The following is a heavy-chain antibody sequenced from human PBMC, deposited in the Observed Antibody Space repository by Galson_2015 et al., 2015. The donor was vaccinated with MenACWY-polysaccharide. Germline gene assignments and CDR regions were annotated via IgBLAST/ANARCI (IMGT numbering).Heavy chain of an antibody. CDR1: GASMSDYY. Sequence: ETLSLTCTVSGASMSDYYWGWIRRLPGKGLEWIGYMHPSGKSNYNPSLNSRVSVSVDTSKKQFSLRVNSVTAADTAVYYCVAKLYQFPYGWFDPWGQGTQVTVSS. V-gene: IGHV4-4*09. J-gene: IGHJ5*02. CDR2: MHPSGKS. CDR3: VAKLYQFPYGWFDP. D-gene: IGHD2-2*01.